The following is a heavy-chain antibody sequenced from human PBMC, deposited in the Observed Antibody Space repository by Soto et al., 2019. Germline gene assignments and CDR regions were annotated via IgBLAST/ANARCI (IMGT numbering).Heavy chain of an antibody. CDR3: ARITDHRLAWGWLDP. V-gene: IGHV3-30-3*01. J-gene: IGHJ5*02. CDR2: ISHDGSHE. CDR1: GLTFSTSA. Sequence: GGSLRLSCAASGLTFSTSAMHWVRQAPGKGLEWVAMISHDGSHEYYGDSVKGRFSVSRDNSHNILHLQMNSLRIEDTAVYFCARITDHRLAWGWLDPWGQGTLVTVS. D-gene: IGHD3-10*01.